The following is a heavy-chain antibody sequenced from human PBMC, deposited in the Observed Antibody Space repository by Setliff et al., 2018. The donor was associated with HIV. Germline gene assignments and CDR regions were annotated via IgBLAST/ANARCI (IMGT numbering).Heavy chain of an antibody. Sequence: PSETLSLTCSVSGASISTGEYYWSWVRQYPGRGLEWIGYIYHTGGTSYNPSLRSRLSVSLDTSRNQFSLKLTSVTAADTAIYYCARHKLTYYDFWSGYGDYYYYYMDVWGKGTTVTVSS. J-gene: IGHJ6*03. CDR3: ARHKLTYYDFWSGYGDYYYYYMDV. D-gene: IGHD3-3*01. V-gene: IGHV4-30-4*01. CDR1: GASISTGEYY. CDR2: IYHTGGT.